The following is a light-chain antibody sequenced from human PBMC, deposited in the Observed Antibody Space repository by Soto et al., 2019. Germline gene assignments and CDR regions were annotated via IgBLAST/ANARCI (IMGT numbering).Light chain of an antibody. CDR3: QHYITSLTT. Sequence: EIILTQSPATLSLSPGQRATLSCRASQSVGSYLAWYQQKPGQAPRLLIYDASNRATGIPARFSGSGSGTDFTLTISSLEPEDFAVYYCQHYITSLTTFGQGTKVEVK. CDR2: DAS. V-gene: IGKV3-11*01. CDR1: QSVGSY. J-gene: IGKJ1*01.